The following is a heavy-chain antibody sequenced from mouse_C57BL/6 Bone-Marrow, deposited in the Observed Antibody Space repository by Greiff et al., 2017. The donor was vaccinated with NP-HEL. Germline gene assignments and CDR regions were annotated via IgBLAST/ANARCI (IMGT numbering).Heavy chain of an antibody. D-gene: IGHD1-1*01. Sequence: EVKLMESGGGLVQPKGSLKLSCAASGFTFNTYAMHWVRQAPGKGLEWVARIRSKSSNYATYYADSVKDRFTISRDDSQSMLYLQMNNLKTEDTAMYYCVRDPSVDYGSSYWYFDVWGTGTTVTVSS. J-gene: IGHJ1*03. V-gene: IGHV10-3*01. CDR1: GFTFNTYA. CDR3: VRDPSVDYGSSYWYFDV. CDR2: IRSKSSNYAT.